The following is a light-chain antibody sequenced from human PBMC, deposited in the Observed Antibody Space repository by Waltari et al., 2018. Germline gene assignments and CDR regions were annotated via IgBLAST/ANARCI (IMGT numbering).Light chain of an antibody. CDR1: QGIISY. Sequence: DIQLTQSPSFLSASVGYRVTITCRATQGIISYLAWYQQKPGKVPKLLIYAASTLQSGVPSRFSGSGSGTEFTLTISSLQPEDSATYYCQQLNTYPFTFGGGTKVEIK. V-gene: IGKV1-9*01. CDR2: AAS. J-gene: IGKJ4*01. CDR3: QQLNTYPFT.